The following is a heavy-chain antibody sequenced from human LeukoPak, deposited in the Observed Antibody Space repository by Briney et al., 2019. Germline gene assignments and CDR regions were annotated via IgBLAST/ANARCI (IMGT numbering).Heavy chain of an antibody. V-gene: IGHV4-59*01. CDR2: ISDSGST. CDR3: ARHYCSDAKCYYFDY. J-gene: IGHJ4*02. CDR1: VGSISNYY. D-gene: IGHD2-15*01. Sequence: SETLSLTCTVSVGSISNYYWSWIRQPPGKGLEWIGFISDSGSTNYNPSLKSRVTLSADTSEKQVSLKLRSVTTADTAVYYCARHYCSDAKCYYFDYWGQGTLVSVSS.